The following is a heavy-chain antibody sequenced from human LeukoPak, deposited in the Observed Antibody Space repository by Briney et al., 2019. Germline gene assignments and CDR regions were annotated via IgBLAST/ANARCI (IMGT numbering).Heavy chain of an antibody. Sequence: GGSLRPSCAAAGFTISSYEMNWVRQAPGKGLEWVSYISSSGSTIYYADSVKGRFTISRDNAKNSLYLQMNSLRAEDTAVYYCSRDEGWFGELYYWGQGTLVTVSS. J-gene: IGHJ4*02. D-gene: IGHD3-10*01. CDR1: GFTISSYE. V-gene: IGHV3-48*03. CDR3: SRDEGWFGELYY. CDR2: ISSSGSTI.